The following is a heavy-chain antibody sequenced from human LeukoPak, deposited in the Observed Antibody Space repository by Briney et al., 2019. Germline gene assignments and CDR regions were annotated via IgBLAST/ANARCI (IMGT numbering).Heavy chain of an antibody. D-gene: IGHD3-22*01. CDR3: ARHEYYYDSSGYYPPFKAFDI. CDR2: IYHSRST. Sequence: SETLSLTCTVSGGSISSSNWWSWVRQPPGKGLEWIGEIYHSRSTNYNPSLKSRVTISVDKSKNQFSLKLSSVTAADTAVYYCARHEYYYDSSGYYPPFKAFDIWGQGTMVTVSS. V-gene: IGHV4-4*02. CDR1: GGSISSSNW. J-gene: IGHJ3*02.